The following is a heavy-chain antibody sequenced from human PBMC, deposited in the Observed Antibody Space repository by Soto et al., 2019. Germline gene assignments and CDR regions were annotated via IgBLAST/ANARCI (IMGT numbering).Heavy chain of an antibody. J-gene: IGHJ5*02. D-gene: IGHD3-3*01. V-gene: IGHV2-26*01. CDR1: GFSLSNARMG. CDR2: IFSNDEK. CDR3: ARISTIFGVVSVHFDP. Sequence: QVTLKESGPVLVNPTETLTLTCTVSGFSLSNARMGVSWIRQPPGKALEWLAHIFSNDEKSYSTSLKSRLTISKDTSKSQVVLTMTNMDPVDTATYYCARISTIFGVVSVHFDPWGQGTLVTVSS.